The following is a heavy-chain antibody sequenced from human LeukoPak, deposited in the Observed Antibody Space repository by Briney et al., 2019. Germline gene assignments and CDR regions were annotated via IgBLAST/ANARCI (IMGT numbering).Heavy chain of an antibody. CDR3: AGTYYYDSSGYSAIDY. D-gene: IGHD3-22*01. CDR2: IYYTGST. V-gene: IGHV4-39*02. CDR1: GGSISSYY. J-gene: IGHJ4*02. Sequence: PSETLSLTCTVSGGSISSYYWGWIRLPPGKGLEWIGSIYYTGSTYYNPSLKSRVTISLDTSKNHFSLKLSSVTAADTAVYYCAGTYYYDSSGYSAIDYWGQGTLVTVSS.